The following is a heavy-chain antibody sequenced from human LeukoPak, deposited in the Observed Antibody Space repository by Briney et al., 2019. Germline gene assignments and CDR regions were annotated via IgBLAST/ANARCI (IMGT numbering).Heavy chain of an antibody. Sequence: GGSLRLSCAASGFTFSNYDMHWVRQAPGKGLEWVAVISYDGNNKDFADSVKGRFTISRDNSKNTLYLQMNSLRAEDTAVYFCAPMRDWEISWGQGTLVTVSS. V-gene: IGHV3-30-3*01. CDR2: ISYDGNNK. D-gene: IGHD1-26*01. CDR3: APMRDWEIS. J-gene: IGHJ5*02. CDR1: GFTFSNYD.